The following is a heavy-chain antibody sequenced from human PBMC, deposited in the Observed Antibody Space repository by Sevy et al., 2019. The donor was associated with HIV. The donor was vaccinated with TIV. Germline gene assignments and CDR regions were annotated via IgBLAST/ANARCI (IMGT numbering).Heavy chain of an antibody. Sequence: GGSLRLSCAASGFSVSTNYMTWVRQAPGKGLEWVSVVYSGGRTEYADSVKGRFTIFRDISKNALFLELSSLTAEDTAVYYCATSSCGDSYYYGMDVWGQGTTVTVSS. J-gene: IGHJ6*02. CDR2: VYSGGRT. CDR1: GFSVSTNY. V-gene: IGHV3-53*01. CDR3: ATSSCGDSYYYGMDV. D-gene: IGHD4-17*01.